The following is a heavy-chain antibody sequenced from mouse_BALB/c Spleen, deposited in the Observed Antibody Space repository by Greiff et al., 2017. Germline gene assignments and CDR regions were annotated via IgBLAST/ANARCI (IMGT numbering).Heavy chain of an antibody. CDR3: ARGENYGNYPYAMDY. Sequence: QVQLQQSGAELVRPGVSVKISCKGSGYTFTDYAMHWVKQSHAKSLEWIGVISTYYGDASYNQKFKGKATMTVDKSSSTAYMELARLTSEDSAIYYCARGENYGNYPYAMDYWGQGTSVTVSS. CDR1: GYTFTDYA. V-gene: IGHV1S137*01. D-gene: IGHD2-1*01. CDR2: ISTYYGDA. J-gene: IGHJ4*01.